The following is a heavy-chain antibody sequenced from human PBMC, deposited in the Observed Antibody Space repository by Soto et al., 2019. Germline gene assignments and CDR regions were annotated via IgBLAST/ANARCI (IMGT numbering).Heavy chain of an antibody. CDR1: GFTFSSYA. CDR3: AKDGNPIPYLTGYYRLGWFDP. CDR2: ISGSGGST. J-gene: IGHJ5*02. V-gene: IGHV3-23*01. Sequence: EVQLLESGGGLVQPGGSLRLSCAASGFTFSSYAMSWVRQAPGMGLEWVSAISGSGGSTYYADSVKGRFTISRDNSKNTLYLQMNSLRAEDTAVYYCAKDGNPIPYLTGYYRLGWFDPWGQGTLVTVSS. D-gene: IGHD3-9*01.